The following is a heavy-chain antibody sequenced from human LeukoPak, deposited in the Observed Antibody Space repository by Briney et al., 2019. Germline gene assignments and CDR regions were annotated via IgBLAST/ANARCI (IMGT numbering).Heavy chain of an antibody. CDR1: GFTFSSYW. V-gene: IGHV3-7*01. CDR3: AKVGAWELQRVFEN. J-gene: IGHJ4*02. D-gene: IGHD1-26*01. Sequence: PGGSLRLSCEVSGFTFSSYWMTWARHIPGKGLEWVANINRDGSEQHYVESVKGRFTISRDNGRNSLYLQMDSLRVDDTAVYYCAKVGAWELQRVFENWGQGTLVTVPS. CDR2: INRDGSEQ.